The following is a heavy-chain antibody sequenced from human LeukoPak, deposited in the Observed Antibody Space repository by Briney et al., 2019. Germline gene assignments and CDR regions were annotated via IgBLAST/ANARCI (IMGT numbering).Heavy chain of an antibody. D-gene: IGHD3-22*01. CDR2: ISWDDDK. Sequence: SGPTLVKPTPTLTLTCTFSEFSLLTRGVGVDWFRQPPGKALEWLALISWDDDKRYSPSLKSRLTITKDTSKNQVVHTMTNMDPVDTATYYCAHRRRNYFDSSGYYVEYFQHWGQGTLVTVSS. V-gene: IGHV2-5*02. CDR3: AHRRRNYFDSSGYYVEYFQH. CDR1: EFSLLTRGVG. J-gene: IGHJ1*01.